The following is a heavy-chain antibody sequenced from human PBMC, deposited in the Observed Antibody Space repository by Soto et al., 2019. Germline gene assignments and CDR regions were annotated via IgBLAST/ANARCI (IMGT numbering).Heavy chain of an antibody. D-gene: IGHD3-22*01. J-gene: IGHJ4*02. CDR2: IRSKAYGETT. CDR3: TRVQYYQDTSGYLSYFDQ. V-gene: IGHV3-49*01. Sequence: GGSLRLSYTASGFTFGDSAMSWFRQAPGQGLEWLSFIRSKAYGETTDYTASVKGRFTISRDDSKSIAYLKMKSLKNEETAVYYCTRVQYYQDTSGYLSYFDQWGQGILVTVSS. CDR1: GFTFGDSA.